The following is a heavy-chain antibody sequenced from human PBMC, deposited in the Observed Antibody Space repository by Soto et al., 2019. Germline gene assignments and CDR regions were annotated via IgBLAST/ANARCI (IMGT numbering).Heavy chain of an antibody. CDR1: GGTFSSYA. CDR2: IIPIFGTA. Sequence: QVQLVQSGAEVKKPGSSVKVSCKASGGTFSSYAISWVRQAPGQGLEWMGGIIPIFGTANYAQKFQGRVTIIADESTSTAYMELSSLRSEGTAVYYCARDLSHAPARPDWFDPWGQGTLVTVSS. CDR3: ARDLSHAPARPDWFDP. D-gene: IGHD6-6*01. V-gene: IGHV1-69*12. J-gene: IGHJ5*02.